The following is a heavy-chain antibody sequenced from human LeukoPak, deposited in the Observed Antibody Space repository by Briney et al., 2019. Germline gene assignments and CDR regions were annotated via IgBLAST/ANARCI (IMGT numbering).Heavy chain of an antibody. CDR2: IKDSGRT. CDR3: ARDRDSFDY. CDR1: GGSISPNW. Sequence: SGTLSLTCTVSGGSISPNWWSWVRQPPGKGLQWIGEIKDSGRTNYNTSLTGRVAMSIDTSKNQFSLKLSSVTAADTAVYYCARDRDSFDYWGQGTLVTVSS. V-gene: IGHV4-4*02. D-gene: IGHD5-24*01. J-gene: IGHJ4*02.